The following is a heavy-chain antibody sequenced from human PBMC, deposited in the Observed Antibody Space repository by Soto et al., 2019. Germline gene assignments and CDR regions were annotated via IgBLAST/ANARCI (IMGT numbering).Heavy chain of an antibody. Sequence: EVQLVESGGALVQPGGSLRLSCAASGFTFSDYWMHWVRQAPGKGLVWVSRINRDASTTGYADSVKGRFTLSRDNAKNTGYLQMNSLRAEDTAVYYCARGIKDHYAMDVWGQGTTVTVSS. CDR1: GFTFSDYW. V-gene: IGHV3-74*01. J-gene: IGHJ6*02. D-gene: IGHD2-15*01. CDR3: ARGIKDHYAMDV. CDR2: INRDASTT.